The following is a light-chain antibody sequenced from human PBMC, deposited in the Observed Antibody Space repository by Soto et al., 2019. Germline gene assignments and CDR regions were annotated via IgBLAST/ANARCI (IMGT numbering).Light chain of an antibody. CDR3: QQRSNWPAIT. V-gene: IGKV3-11*01. J-gene: IGKJ5*01. CDR1: QSVSSD. CDR2: DAS. Sequence: EIVLTQSPATLSLSPGERATLSCRASQSVSSDLAWYQQKPGQAPRLLIYDASNRATGIRARFSGSGSGTDFTLTISSLEPEDFDVYYCQQRSNWPAITFGQGKRLEIK.